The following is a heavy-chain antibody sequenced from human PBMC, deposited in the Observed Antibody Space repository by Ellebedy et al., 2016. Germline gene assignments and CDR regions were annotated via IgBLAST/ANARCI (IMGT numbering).Heavy chain of an antibody. Sequence: SLKISCVASGFTFDEYAMHWGRQAPGKGLEWVSGINWIGGNIEYADSVKGRFIISRDNAKNSLYLQMNSLRAEDTALYYCTKGRRFRLYYSGMDAWGQGTTVIVSS. CDR3: TKGRRFRLYYSGMDA. V-gene: IGHV3-9*01. J-gene: IGHJ6*02. CDR1: GFTFDEYA. CDR2: INWIGGNI.